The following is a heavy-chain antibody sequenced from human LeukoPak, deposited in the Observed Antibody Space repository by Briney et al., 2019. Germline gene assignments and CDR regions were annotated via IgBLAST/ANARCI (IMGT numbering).Heavy chain of an antibody. J-gene: IGHJ4*02. V-gene: IGHV3-7*01. CDR1: GFSFNTYA. CDR3: ARDLGYCSGRACYSVFDY. Sequence: PGGSLRLSCAASGFSFNTYAMHWVRQAPGKGPEWVAHIKEDGSEKYYVDSVKGRFTMFRDNAKNSLYLQMNSLRAEDTALYYCARDLGYCSGRACYSVFDYWGQGTLVTVAS. CDR2: IKEDGSEK. D-gene: IGHD2-15*01.